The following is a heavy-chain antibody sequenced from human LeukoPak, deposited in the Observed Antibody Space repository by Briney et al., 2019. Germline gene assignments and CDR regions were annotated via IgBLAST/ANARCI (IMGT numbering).Heavy chain of an antibody. CDR1: GGSFSGYY. J-gene: IGHJ4*02. D-gene: IGHD6-19*01. CDR3: ARGPEAVGGTEHYFDY. Sequence: SETLSLTCAVYGGSFSGYYWSWIRQPPGKGLEWIGEINHSGSTNYNPSLKSRVTISVDTSKNQFSLKLSSVTAADTAVYYCARGPEAVGGTEHYFDYWGQGTLVTVSS. V-gene: IGHV4-34*01. CDR2: INHSGST.